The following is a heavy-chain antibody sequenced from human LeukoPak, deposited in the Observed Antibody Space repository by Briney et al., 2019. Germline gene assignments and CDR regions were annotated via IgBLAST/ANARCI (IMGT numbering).Heavy chain of an antibody. CDR1: GFSLSTYT. CDR2: ISSSGNYR. J-gene: IGHJ4*02. Sequence: PGGSLRLSCAASGFSLSTYTMTWFPQAPGKALEWVSSISSSGNYRDFADSVKGRFTLSRDNAQKSLYLQMNSLRAEDTAVYYCTGEYIRGMADYWGQGTVVIVSS. D-gene: IGHD6-13*01. V-gene: IGHV3-21*01. CDR3: TGEYIRGMADY.